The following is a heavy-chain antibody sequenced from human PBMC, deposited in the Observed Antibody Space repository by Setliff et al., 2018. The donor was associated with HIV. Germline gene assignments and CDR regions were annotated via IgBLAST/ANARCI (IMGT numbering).Heavy chain of an antibody. Sequence: SVKVSCKASGGSLNNYAISWVRQAPGQGLEWMGGIIPIFGTTTYAQKFQDRVTITTGESTTTFYMELSSLRSEDTALYFCARDLNDRWLQQYWFFDLWGRGTQVTVSS. CDR1: GGSLNNYA. J-gene: IGHJ2*01. V-gene: IGHV1-69*05. CDR3: ARDLNDRWLQQYWFFDL. D-gene: IGHD5-12*01. CDR2: IIPIFGTT.